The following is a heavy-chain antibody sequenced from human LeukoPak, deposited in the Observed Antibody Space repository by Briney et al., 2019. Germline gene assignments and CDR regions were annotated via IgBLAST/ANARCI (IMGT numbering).Heavy chain of an antibody. J-gene: IGHJ4*02. CDR1: GYTFTGYY. V-gene: IGHV1-2*06. D-gene: IGHD3-22*01. CDR3: ARDQRRGGYYY. CDR2: INPNSGGT. Sequence: ASVKVSRKASGYTFTGYYMHWVRQAPGQRLEWMGRINPNSGGTNYAQKFQGRVTMTRDTSISTAYMELSRLRSDDTAVYYCARDQRRGGYYYWGQGTLVTVSS.